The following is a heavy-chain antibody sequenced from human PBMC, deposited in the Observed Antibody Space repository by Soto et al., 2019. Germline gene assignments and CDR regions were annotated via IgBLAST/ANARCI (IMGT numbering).Heavy chain of an antibody. J-gene: IGHJ6*02. V-gene: IGHV1-2*02. CDR1: GYPYTNSY. D-gene: IGHD6-19*01. CDR2: IHPNTGGT. Sequence: QVQLVQSGAEVRKPGASVKVSCKASGYPYTNSYMHWARQAPGQGLEWMGWIHPNTGGTNYAQKFQGRVTMTRDTSVSTVYMELNRLTSDDTAIYFCASDFRTRGWFRQAGNFAMDVWGQGTTVTVS. CDR3: ASDFRTRGWFRQAGNFAMDV.